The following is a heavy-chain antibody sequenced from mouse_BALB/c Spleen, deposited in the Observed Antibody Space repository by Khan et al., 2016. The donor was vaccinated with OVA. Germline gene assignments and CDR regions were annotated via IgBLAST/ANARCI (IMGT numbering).Heavy chain of an antibody. V-gene: IGHV1S81*02. CDR2: TNPSNGRT. CDR3: ARSKKIVETYCDY. CDR1: GYTFTSYW. Sequence: QVQLQQPGAELVKAGASVKMSCKASGYTFTSYWMHWVKQRLGQGLEWFAETNPSNGRTYYNEKFKSKATLTVDQSSSPAYMLLSGPTFEDAAVEYWARSKKIVETYCDYWGKGTTLTVSA. D-gene: IGHD1-1*01. J-gene: IGHJ2*01.